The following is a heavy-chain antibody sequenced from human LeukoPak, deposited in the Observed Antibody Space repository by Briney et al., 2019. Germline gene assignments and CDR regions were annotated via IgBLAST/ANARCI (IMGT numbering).Heavy chain of an antibody. J-gene: IGHJ4*02. CDR2: IYYDGST. Sequence: SETLSLTCTVSGGSISSSSYYWGWIRQPPGKGLEWIGSIYYDGSTYYNPSLKSRVTISVDTSKNQFSLKLSSVTAADTAVYYCARGKKDPLHFWSGYRPSGFDYWGQGTLVTVSS. D-gene: IGHD3-3*02. CDR3: ARGKKDPLHFWSGYRPSGFDY. V-gene: IGHV4-39*07. CDR1: GGSISSSSYY.